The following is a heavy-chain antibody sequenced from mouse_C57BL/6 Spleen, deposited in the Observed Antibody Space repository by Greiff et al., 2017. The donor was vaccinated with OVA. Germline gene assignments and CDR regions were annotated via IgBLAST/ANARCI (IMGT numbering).Heavy chain of an antibody. D-gene: IGHD1-1*01. CDR3: ARERGAIYYYGSPFDY. CDR1: GFTFSSYA. CDR2: ISDGGSYT. Sequence: EVKLQESGGGLVKPGGSLKLSCAASGFTFSSYAMSWVRQTPEKRLEWVATISDGGSYTYYPDNVKGRFTISRDNAKNNLYLQMSHLKSEDTAMYYCARERGAIYYYGSPFDYWGQGTTLTVSS. V-gene: IGHV5-4*01. J-gene: IGHJ2*01.